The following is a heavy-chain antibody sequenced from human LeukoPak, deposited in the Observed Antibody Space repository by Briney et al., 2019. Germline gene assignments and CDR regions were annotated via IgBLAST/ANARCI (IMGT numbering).Heavy chain of an antibody. J-gene: IGHJ4*02. CDR2: ISHSGST. Sequence: LETLSLTCAVYGGSFSGYYWSWIRQPPGKGLEWIGEISHSGSTNYNASLKSRVTISVDTSKAQFSLKLSSVTAADSGVYYCARPGDTSGYFYYLDYWGQGILVTVSS. CDR3: ARPGDTSGYFYYLDY. V-gene: IGHV4-34*01. CDR1: GGSFSGYY. D-gene: IGHD3-22*01.